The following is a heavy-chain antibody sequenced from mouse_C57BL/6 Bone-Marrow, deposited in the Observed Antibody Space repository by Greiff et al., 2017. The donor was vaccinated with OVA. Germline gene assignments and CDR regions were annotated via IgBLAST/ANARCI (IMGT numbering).Heavy chain of an antibody. CDR1: GFTFSSYA. CDR3: ARDPPDY. V-gene: IGHV5-4*01. J-gene: IGHJ2*01. Sequence: EVQRVESGGGLVKPGGSLKLSCAASGFTFSSYAMSWVRQTPEKRQEWVATISDGGSYTYYPDNVKGRFTISRDNAKNNLYLQMSHLKSEDTAMYYCARDPPDYWGQGTTLTVSS. CDR2: ISDGGSYT.